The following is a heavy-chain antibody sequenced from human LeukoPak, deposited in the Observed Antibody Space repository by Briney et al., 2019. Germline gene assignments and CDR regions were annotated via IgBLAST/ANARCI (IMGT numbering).Heavy chain of an antibody. CDR1: GYTFTGYY. Sequence: GASVKVSCKASGYTFTGYYIHWVRQAPGQGLEWMGWINPNSGATNYAQKFQGRVTMTRDTSISTAYMELSRLRSDDTAVYYCARDITDNWFDPWGQGTLVTVSS. V-gene: IGHV1-2*02. J-gene: IGHJ5*02. CDR2: INPNSGAT. CDR3: ARDITDNWFDP. D-gene: IGHD1-14*01.